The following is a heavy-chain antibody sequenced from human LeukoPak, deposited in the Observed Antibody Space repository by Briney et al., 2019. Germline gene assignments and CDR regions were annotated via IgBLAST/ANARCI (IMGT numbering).Heavy chain of an antibody. CDR1: GFTFSSYD. CDR2: ISSGGRTK. Sequence: AGGSLRLSCAASGFTFSSYDMNWVRQAPGKGLEWVSYISSGGRTKYHADSVKGRFTISRDNAKNSLYLQMNSLRAEDTAVYYCAGETVGVVTAIYYYYGMDVWGQGTTVTVSS. V-gene: IGHV3-48*03. CDR3: AGETVGVVTAIYYYYGMDV. D-gene: IGHD2-21*02. J-gene: IGHJ6*02.